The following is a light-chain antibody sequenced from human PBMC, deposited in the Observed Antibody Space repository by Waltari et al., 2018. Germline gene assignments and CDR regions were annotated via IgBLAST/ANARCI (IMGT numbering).Light chain of an antibody. J-gene: IGKJ1*01. V-gene: IGKV3-20*01. Sequence: EIVLTQSPGTLSLSPGERATLSCRASQSVARALPWYQQKPGQPPRLLIYKTYTRATGVPDRFSGGGSGTDFSLTISRLEPEDFAVYYCQNYVRLPATFGQGTKVEIK. CDR3: QNYVRLPAT. CDR1: QSVARA. CDR2: KTY.